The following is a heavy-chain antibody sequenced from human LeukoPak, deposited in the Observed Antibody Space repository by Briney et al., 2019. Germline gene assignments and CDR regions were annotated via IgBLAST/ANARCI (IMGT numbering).Heavy chain of an antibody. Sequence: PGGSLRLSCAASGFTFSSYAMHWVRQAPGKGLEWVAVISYDGSNKYYADSVKGRFTISRDNSKNTLYLQMNSLRAEDTAVYYCARESIVGATTQAFDIWGQGTMVTVSS. D-gene: IGHD1-26*01. CDR2: ISYDGSNK. J-gene: IGHJ3*02. V-gene: IGHV3-30-3*01. CDR1: GFTFSSYA. CDR3: ARESIVGATTQAFDI.